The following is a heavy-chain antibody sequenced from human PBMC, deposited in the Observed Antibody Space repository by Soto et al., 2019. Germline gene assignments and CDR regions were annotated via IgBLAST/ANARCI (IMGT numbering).Heavy chain of an antibody. CDR1: GCTFSIYA. V-gene: IGHV1-69*13. CDR3: ARDPMVRGVITWFDP. D-gene: IGHD3-10*01. J-gene: IGHJ5*02. Sequence: SVKVSCKASGCTFSIYAISWVRQAPGQGLEWMGGIIPIFGTANYAQNFQGRVTITADESTSTAYMELSSLRSEDTAVYYCARDPMVRGVITWFDPWGQGTLVTVSS. CDR2: IIPIFGTA.